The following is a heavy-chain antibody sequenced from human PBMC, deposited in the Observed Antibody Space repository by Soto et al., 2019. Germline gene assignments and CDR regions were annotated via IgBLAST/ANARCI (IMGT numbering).Heavy chain of an antibody. D-gene: IGHD6-6*01. Sequence: PGGSLRLSCAASGLTFSSHAMSWVRQAPGKGLEWVSVISNNGGVTYYANSVKGRFTISRDNSKNTLYLEMNSLRAEDTAVYYCAKDEQYSIRSYGMDVWGQGTKVTVSS. V-gene: IGHV3-23*01. J-gene: IGHJ6*02. CDR3: AKDEQYSIRSYGMDV. CDR2: ISNNGGVT. CDR1: GLTFSSHA.